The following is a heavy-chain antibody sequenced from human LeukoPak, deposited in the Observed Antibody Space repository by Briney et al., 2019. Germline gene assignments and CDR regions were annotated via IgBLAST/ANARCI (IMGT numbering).Heavy chain of an antibody. J-gene: IGHJ4*02. V-gene: IGHV3-11*04. D-gene: IGHD1-1*01. CDR3: ARGGYSDYLNC. CDR2: IGSSGTNI. Sequence: GGSLTLSGAASGFTFSDYHMSWIRQAPGKGLEGFSYIGSSGTNIYYADHVKGRFTISRDNAKNSLYLQMNSLEAEDTAVYYSARGGYSDYLNCWGQGTLVTVSS. CDR1: GFTFSDYH.